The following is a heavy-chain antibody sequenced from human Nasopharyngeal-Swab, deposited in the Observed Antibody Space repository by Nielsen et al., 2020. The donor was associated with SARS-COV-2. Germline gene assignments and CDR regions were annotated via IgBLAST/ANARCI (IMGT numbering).Heavy chain of an antibody. V-gene: IGHV1-46*01. CDR3: ARGDTIFGVVMDGMDV. J-gene: IGHJ6*02. CDR1: GYTFTSYY. Sequence: ASVKVSCKASGYTFTSYYMHWVRQAPGQGLEWMGIINPSGGSTSCAQKFQGRVTMTRDTSTSTVYMELSSLRSEDTAVYYCARGDTIFGVVMDGMDVWGQGTTVTVSS. CDR2: INPSGGST. D-gene: IGHD3-3*01.